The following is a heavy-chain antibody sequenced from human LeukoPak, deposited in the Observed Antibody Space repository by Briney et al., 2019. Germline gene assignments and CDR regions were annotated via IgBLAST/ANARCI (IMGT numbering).Heavy chain of an antibody. J-gene: IGHJ6*02. CDR2: INSGSSTM. D-gene: IGHD3-10*01. Sequence: GGSLRLSCAASGFTFISYSMTWVPQAPGQGLEWVSYINSGSSTMSYADSVKARFTISRDNGKTSLYLQMNSLRDEDTAVYFCARVIAVVRGGGLSYYYAMDVWGQGTTVTVSS. V-gene: IGHV3-48*02. CDR1: GFTFISYS. CDR3: ARVIAVVRGGGLSYYYAMDV.